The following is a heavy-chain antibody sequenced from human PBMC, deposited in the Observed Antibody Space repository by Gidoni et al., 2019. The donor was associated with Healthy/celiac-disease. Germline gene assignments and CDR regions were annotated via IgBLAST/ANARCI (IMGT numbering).Heavy chain of an antibody. CDR1: GFTFDDYA. CDR3: AKDQNYYGSGSYSFDY. Sequence: EVQLVESGGGLVQPSRSLRLSCAASGFTFDDYAMHWVRQAPGKGLEGVSGISWNSGSIGYADSVKGRFTISRDNAKNSLYLQMNSLRAEDTALYYCAKDQNYYGSGSYSFDYWGQGTLVTVSS. J-gene: IGHJ4*02. V-gene: IGHV3-9*01. CDR2: ISWNSGSI. D-gene: IGHD3-10*01.